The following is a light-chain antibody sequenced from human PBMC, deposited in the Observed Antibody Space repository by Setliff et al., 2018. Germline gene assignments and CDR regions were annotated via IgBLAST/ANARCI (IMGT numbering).Light chain of an antibody. CDR3: SAYAGSNNWGV. CDR1: NSDIGTYNL. CDR2: EVN. Sequence: QSALTQPASVSGSPGQSITISCTGANSDIGTYNLVSWYQQYPGRAPNLMIYEVNRRPSGVPDRFSGSKSGNTASLTVSGLQAEDEADYYCSAYAGSNNWGVFGTGTKSPS. J-gene: IGLJ1*01. V-gene: IGLV2-8*01.